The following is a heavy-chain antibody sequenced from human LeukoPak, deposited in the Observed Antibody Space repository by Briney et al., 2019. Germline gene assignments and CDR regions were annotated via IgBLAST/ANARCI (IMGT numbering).Heavy chain of an antibody. CDR1: GFTVSSNY. CDR2: FYSGGST. Sequence: GGSLRLSCAASGFTVSSNYMSWVRQAPGKGLEWVSVFYSGGSTYYADSVKGRFTISRDNSKNTVYLQMNSLRAEDTAVYYCARGDGYNFWDYWGQGTLVAVSS. V-gene: IGHV3-53*01. D-gene: IGHD5-24*01. J-gene: IGHJ4*02. CDR3: ARGDGYNFWDY.